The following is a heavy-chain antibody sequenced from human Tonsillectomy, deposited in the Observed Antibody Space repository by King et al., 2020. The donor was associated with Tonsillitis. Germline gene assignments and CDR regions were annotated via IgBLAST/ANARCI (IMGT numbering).Heavy chain of an antibody. D-gene: IGHD6-6*01. V-gene: IGHV4-31*03. Sequence: VQLQESGPGLVKPSQTLSLTCTVSGGSISSANYYWSWIRQHPGKGLEWIGYIYYSGSTYYNPSLKSRITISIDTSKNQFSLKLSSVTAADTAIYYCARDFSLKSSSYLDYWGQGTLVTVSS. CDR3: ARDFSLKSSSYLDY. CDR1: GGSISSANYY. J-gene: IGHJ4*02. CDR2: IYYSGST.